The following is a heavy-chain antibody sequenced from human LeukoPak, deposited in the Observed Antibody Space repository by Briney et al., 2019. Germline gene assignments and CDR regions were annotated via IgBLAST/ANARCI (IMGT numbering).Heavy chain of an antibody. CDR3: ARDGESYSSSWYYNWFDP. CDR1: GGSISSGSYY. J-gene: IGHJ5*02. D-gene: IGHD6-13*01. CDR2: IYTSRST. V-gene: IGHV4-61*02. Sequence: PSETLSLTCTVSGGSISSGSYYWSWIRQPAGKGLEWIGRIYTSRSTNYNPSLKSRVTISVDTSKNQFSLKLSSVTAADTAVYYCARDGESYSSSWYYNWFDPWGQGTLVTVSS.